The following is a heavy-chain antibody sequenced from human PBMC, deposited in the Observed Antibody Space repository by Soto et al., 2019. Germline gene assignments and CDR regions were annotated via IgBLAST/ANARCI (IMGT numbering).Heavy chain of an antibody. CDR2: ISSSSSYI. V-gene: IGHV3-21*01. CDR1: GFTFSSYS. D-gene: IGHD6-19*01. CDR3: ARDPHRSAVDGT. J-gene: IGHJ4*02. Sequence: GGSLRLSCAASGFTFSSYSMNWVRQAPGKGLEWVSSISSSSSYIYYADSVKGRFTISRDNAKNSLYLQMNSLRAEDTAVYYCARDPHRSAVDGTWGQGTLVTVSS.